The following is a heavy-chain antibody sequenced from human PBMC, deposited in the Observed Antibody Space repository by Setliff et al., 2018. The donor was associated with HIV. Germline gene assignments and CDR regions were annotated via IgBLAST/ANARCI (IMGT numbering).Heavy chain of an antibody. CDR1: GYTFTSYY. J-gene: IGHJ6*03. CDR3: ACTYYYGSGSPGSYYYYMDV. V-gene: IGHV1-46*01. D-gene: IGHD3-10*01. Sequence: VASVKVSCKASGYTFTSYYMHWVRQAPGQGLEWMGIINPSGGSTSYAQKFQGRVTMTRDTSTSIVYMELSSLRSEDTAVYYCACTYYYGSGSPGSYYYYMDVWGKGTTVTVSS. CDR2: INPSGGST.